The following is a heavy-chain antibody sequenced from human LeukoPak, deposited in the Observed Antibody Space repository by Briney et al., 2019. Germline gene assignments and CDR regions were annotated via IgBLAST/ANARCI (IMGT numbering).Heavy chain of an antibody. CDR1: GGSFSGYY. V-gene: IGHV4-34*01. D-gene: IGHD3-10*01. J-gene: IGHJ4*02. CDR2: INHSGST. Sequence: KASETLSLTCAVYGGSFSGYYWSWIRQPPGKGLEWIGEINHSGSTNYNPSLKSRVTISVDTSKNQFSLKLSSVTAADTAVYYCARRRLKMVRGYFDYWGQGTLVTVSS. CDR3: ARRRLKMVRGYFDY.